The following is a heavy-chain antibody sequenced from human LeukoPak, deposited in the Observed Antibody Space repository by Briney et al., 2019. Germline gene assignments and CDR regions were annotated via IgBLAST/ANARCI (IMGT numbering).Heavy chain of an antibody. CDR3: ARERTMRYFDL. V-gene: IGHV4-34*01. CDR1: GGSFSVYY. CDR2: SNHSGNT. D-gene: IGHD3-22*01. J-gene: IGHJ2*01. Sequence: SQTLSLTCAVYGGSFSVYYWSWIRQLPGKGMGWNAESNHSGNTNYNPSLKSRVTKSVDTSKYQFSLRLSSVTAADTAVYYCARERTMRYFDLWGRGTLVTVSS.